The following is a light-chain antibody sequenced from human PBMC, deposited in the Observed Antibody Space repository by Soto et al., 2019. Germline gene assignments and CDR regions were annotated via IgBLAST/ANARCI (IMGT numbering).Light chain of an antibody. CDR3: SSYTSSSTLVV. CDR2: EVS. CDR1: SSDVGAFNY. Sequence: SALTQPASVSGSPGQSITLSCTGTSSDVGAFNYVSWYQQHPGKPPKLIIYEVSTRPSGVSNRFSGSKSGNAASLTISGLQAEDEADYYCSSYTSSSTLVVFGGGTKVTVL. J-gene: IGLJ2*01. V-gene: IGLV2-14*01.